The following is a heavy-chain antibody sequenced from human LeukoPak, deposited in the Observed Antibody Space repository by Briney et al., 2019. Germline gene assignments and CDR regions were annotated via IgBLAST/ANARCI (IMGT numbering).Heavy chain of an antibody. CDR1: GGSISSSNW. J-gene: IGHJ3*02. CDR2: IYHSGST. CDR3: AREIVVVVAATPNAFDI. D-gene: IGHD2-15*01. Sequence: PSRTLSLTCAVSGGSISSSNWWSWVRQPPGKGLEWIGEIYHSGSTNYNPSLKSRVTISVDKSKNQFSLKLSSVTAADTAVYYCAREIVVVVAATPNAFDIWGQGTMVTVSS. V-gene: IGHV4-4*02.